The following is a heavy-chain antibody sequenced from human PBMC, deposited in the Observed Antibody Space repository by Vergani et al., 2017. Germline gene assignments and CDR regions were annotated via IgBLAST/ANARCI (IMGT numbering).Heavy chain of an antibody. J-gene: IGHJ3*02. CDR2: IDWDDEK. CDR1: GFSLSTSGMC. D-gene: IGHD7-27*01. Sequence: QVTLRESGPALVKSTQTLTLTCTFSGFSLSTSGMCVSWIRQPPGKALEWLALIDWDDEKYYSTSLKPRLAISKDTSKNQVVLTMTNMDPVDTATYYCARWALGNGFDIWGQGTMVTVSS. CDR3: ARWALGNGFDI. V-gene: IGHV2-70*01.